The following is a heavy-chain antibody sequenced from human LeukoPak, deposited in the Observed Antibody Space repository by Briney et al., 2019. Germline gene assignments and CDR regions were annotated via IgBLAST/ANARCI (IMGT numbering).Heavy chain of an antibody. CDR2: INHSGST. V-gene: IGHV4-34*01. CDR1: GGSFSGYY. CDR3: ARGRPVDY. Sequence: SETLSLTCAVYGGSFSGYYWSWIRQPPGKGLEWIGEINHSGSTNYNPSLKSRVTISVDTSKNQFSLKPSPVTAADTAVYYCARGRPVDYWGQGTLVTVSS. J-gene: IGHJ4*02.